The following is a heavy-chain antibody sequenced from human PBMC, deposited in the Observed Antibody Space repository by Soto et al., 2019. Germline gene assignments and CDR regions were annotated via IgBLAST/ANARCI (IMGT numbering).Heavy chain of an antibody. D-gene: IGHD3-22*01. CDR1: GYTFTTYA. Sequence: QVQLVQSGAEVKKPGASVKVSCKTSGYTFTTYAMHWVRQAPGQGLEWMGWINVDNGNTKYSQRFQGRVTITRDTSASTAYMELSSLKSEDTAVYYCARGSRCYDSSDYYFNYWGQGTLVTVSS. CDR3: ARGSRCYDSSDYYFNY. CDR2: INVDNGNT. J-gene: IGHJ4*02. V-gene: IGHV1-3*01.